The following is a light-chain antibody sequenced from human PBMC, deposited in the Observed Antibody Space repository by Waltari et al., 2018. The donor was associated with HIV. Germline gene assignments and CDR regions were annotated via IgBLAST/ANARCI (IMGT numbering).Light chain of an antibody. CDR2: DNN. J-gene: IGLJ2*01. V-gene: IGLV1-40*01. CDR3: QSYDSRLSGSVV. CDR1: NSNIGAGFD. Sequence: QSALTQPPSVSGAPGQSVTISCPGSNSNIGAGFDVHWYQQVPGTAPRLLIYDNNNRPSGVPDRFSGSKSGTSASLAINGLQSEDEADYYCQSYDSRLSGSVVFGGGTKVTVL.